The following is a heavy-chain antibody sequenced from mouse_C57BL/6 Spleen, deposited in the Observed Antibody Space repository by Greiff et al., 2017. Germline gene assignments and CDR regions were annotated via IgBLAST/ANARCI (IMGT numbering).Heavy chain of an antibody. Sequence: VQLQQSGAELVRPGASVTLSCKASGYTFTDYEMHWVKQTPVHGLEWIGAIDPETGGTAYNQKFKGKAILTADKSSSTAYVELRSLTSEDSAVYYCKSRPSSDGSRKGYFDVWGTGTTVTVSS. V-gene: IGHV1-15*01. CDR3: KSRPSSDGSRKGYFDV. J-gene: IGHJ1*03. CDR2: IDPETGGT. D-gene: IGHD1-1*01. CDR1: GYTFTDYE.